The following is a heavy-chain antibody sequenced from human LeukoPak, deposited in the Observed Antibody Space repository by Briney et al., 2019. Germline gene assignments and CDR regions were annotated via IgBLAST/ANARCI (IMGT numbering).Heavy chain of an antibody. D-gene: IGHD4-17*01. CDR2: IYYGGNT. CDR3: ASPIYGDYTENGFDI. J-gene: IGHJ3*02. Sequence: SQTLSLTCAVSGGSISSGVYPWSWVRQPPGKGLEWIGYIYYGGNTYYNPSLKSRVTISVDTSKNQFSLRLNSVTAADTAVYYCASPIYGDYTENGFDIWGQGTMVTVSS. V-gene: IGHV4-30-4*07. CDR1: GGSISSGVYP.